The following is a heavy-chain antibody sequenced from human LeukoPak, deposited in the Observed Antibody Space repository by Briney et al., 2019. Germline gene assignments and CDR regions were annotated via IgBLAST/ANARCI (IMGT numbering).Heavy chain of an antibody. V-gene: IGHV4-39*01. J-gene: IGHJ4*02. Sequence: PSETLSLTCTVSGGSISSSSYYWGWIRQPPGKGLERIGSIYYRRSTYYNPSLKSRVTISVDTSKNQFSLKLTSVTAADTAVYYCARHADSGFGELAFDYWGQGTLVTASS. CDR3: ARHADSGFGELAFDY. CDR1: GGSISSSSYY. CDR2: IYYRRST. D-gene: IGHD3-10*01.